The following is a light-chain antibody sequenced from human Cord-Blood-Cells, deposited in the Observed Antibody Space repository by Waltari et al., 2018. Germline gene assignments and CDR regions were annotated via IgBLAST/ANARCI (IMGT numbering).Light chain of an antibody. CDR1: QSVSSY. Sequence: VLTQPPATLSLSPGERATLSCRASQSVSSYLAWYQQKPGQAPRLLIYDASNRATGIPARFSCSGSGTDFTLTISSLEPEDFAVYYCQQRSNWPLTFGGGTKVEIK. V-gene: IGKV3-11*01. CDR3: QQRSNWPLT. CDR2: DAS. J-gene: IGKJ4*01.